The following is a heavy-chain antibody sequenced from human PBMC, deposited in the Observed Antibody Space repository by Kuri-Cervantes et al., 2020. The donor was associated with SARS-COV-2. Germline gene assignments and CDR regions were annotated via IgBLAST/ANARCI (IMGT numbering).Heavy chain of an antibody. J-gene: IGHJ4*02. V-gene: IGHV3-23*01. D-gene: IGHD6-13*01. Sequence: GESLKISCAASGFTFSNYAMSWVRQAPGRGLEWVSVISGSGVHTYYADSVKGRFTISRDNAKNSLYLQMNSLRVEDTAVYYCARVFGSYVAAAAAYYFDYWGQGTLVTVSS. CDR2: ISGSGVHT. CDR1: GFTFSNYA. CDR3: ARVFGSYVAAAAAYYFDY.